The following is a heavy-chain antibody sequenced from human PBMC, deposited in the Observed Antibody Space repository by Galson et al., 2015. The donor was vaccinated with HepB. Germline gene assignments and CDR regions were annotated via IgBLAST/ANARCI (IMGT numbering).Heavy chain of an antibody. CDR3: ATIRVGFCITTSCKADDFDI. V-gene: IGHV1-46*01. J-gene: IGHJ3*02. CDR1: GYTFSTYY. Sequence: SVKVSCKASGYTFSTYYIHWVRQAPGQGLEWMGIINPSGGRTTYAQKFQDRVTATRDTSTSTVYMQLSSLRSEDTAVYYCATIRVGFCITTSCKADDFDIWGQGTMVTVSS. CDR2: INPSGGRT. D-gene: IGHD2-2*01.